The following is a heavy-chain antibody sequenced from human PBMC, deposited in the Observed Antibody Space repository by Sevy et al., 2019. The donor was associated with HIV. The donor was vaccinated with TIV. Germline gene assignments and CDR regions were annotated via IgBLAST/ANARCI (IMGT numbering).Heavy chain of an antibody. CDR2: ITNSGSSM. CDR1: GFLFSRYE. D-gene: IGHD4-17*01. CDR3: ARGLPPSATTVAHFDY. V-gene: IGHV3-48*03. Sequence: GGSLRLSCAASGFLFSRYEMNWVRQAPGKGLEWVSYITNSGSSMSYSDSVRGRFTISRDNAKNSLFLQMNSLRAEDTAIYYCARGLPPSATTVAHFDYWGQGTLVTVSS. J-gene: IGHJ4*02.